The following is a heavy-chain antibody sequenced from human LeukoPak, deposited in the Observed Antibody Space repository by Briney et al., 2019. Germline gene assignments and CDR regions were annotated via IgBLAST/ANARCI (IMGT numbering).Heavy chain of an antibody. D-gene: IGHD3-10*01. CDR1: GFTVSSNY. Sequence: GGSLRLSCAASGFTVSSNYMSWVRQAPGKGLEWVSVTYSGGSTYYADSVRGRFTISRDNSKNTLYLQMNSLRAEDTAVYYCARVSGYYGSGSYRGGNYWGQGTLVTVSS. J-gene: IGHJ4*02. CDR3: ARVSGYYGSGSYRGGNY. V-gene: IGHV3-66*01. CDR2: TYSGGST.